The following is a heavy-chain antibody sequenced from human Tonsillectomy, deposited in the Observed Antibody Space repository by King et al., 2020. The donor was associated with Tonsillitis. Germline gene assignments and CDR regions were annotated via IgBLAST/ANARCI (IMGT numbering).Heavy chain of an antibody. D-gene: IGHD3-22*01. Sequence: QLQESGPGLVKPSETLSLTCAVSGGSISSSNYYWGWIRQPPGKGLEWIGNICYRGRTYYNPSLKIRVTISVDTSKNQFSLKLSSVTAADTAVYYCARLIYYESSGYHYYFDYWGQGTLVTVSS. CDR2: ICYRGRT. CDR1: GGSISSSNYY. CDR3: ARLIYYESSGYHYYFDY. V-gene: IGHV4-39*01. J-gene: IGHJ4*02.